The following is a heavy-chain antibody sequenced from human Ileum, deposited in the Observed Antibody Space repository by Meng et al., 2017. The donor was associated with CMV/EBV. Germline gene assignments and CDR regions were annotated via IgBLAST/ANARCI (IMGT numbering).Heavy chain of an antibody. CDR2: IWPSGTT. Sequence: GSLRLSCTVSGASINSSPCFWGWIRQPPGKGLEWIGYIWPSGTTYYNPSLKSLVTISLDTSKNSFSLRLTSVTAADAAVYYCATPGGLRDQPYYGLDVWGQGTTVTVSS. CDR1: GASINSSPCF. CDR3: ATPGGLRDQPYYGLDV. V-gene: IGHV4-39*07. D-gene: IGHD2-21*01. J-gene: IGHJ6*02.